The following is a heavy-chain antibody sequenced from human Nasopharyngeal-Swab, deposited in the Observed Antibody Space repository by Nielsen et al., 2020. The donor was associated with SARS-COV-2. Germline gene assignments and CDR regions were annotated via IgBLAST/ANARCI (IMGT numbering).Heavy chain of an antibody. CDR3: ARAQRGPIVVKAFDI. CDR1: GGSISSGGYY. CDR2: IYYSGST. J-gene: IGHJ3*02. Sequence: SETLSLTCTVSGGSISSGGYYWSWIRQHPGKGLEWIGYIYYSGSTYYNPSLKSRVTISVDTSKNQFSLKLSSVTAADTAVYYCARAQRGPIVVKAFDIWGQGTMVTVSS. V-gene: IGHV4-31*03. D-gene: IGHD3-22*01.